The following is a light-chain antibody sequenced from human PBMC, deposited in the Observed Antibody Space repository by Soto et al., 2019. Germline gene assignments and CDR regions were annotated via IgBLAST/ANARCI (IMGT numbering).Light chain of an antibody. V-gene: IGLV2-14*01. CDR2: EVN. Sequence: ALAQPSSVSGSPGQSITISCTGTSTDVGGYNYVSWYQHHPVKGPKLIIYEVNNRPSGVSDRFSGSKSGNKASLTISNLEAEDESDYYCGSYTSTDTPFVFGTGTKVTVL. J-gene: IGLJ1*01. CDR1: STDVGGYNY. CDR3: GSYTSTDTPFV.